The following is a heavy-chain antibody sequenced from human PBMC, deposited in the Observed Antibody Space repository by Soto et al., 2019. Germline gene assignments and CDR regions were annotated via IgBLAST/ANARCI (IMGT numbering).Heavy chain of an antibody. V-gene: IGHV3-48*03. Sequence: EVQLVESGGGLAQPGGSLRLSCVASGFSFSDYEMNWVRQAPGKGLEWVAYISSGGSTIHYADSVRGRFTVSRDNARNSLYLQMNTLSVENTALYYCASARAAGGYWSQGTLVTVSS. CDR2: ISSGGSTI. CDR1: GFSFSDYE. D-gene: IGHD6-13*01. CDR3: ASARAAGGY. J-gene: IGHJ4*02.